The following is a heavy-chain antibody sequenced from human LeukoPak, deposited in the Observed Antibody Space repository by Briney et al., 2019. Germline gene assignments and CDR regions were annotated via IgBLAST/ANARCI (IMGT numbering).Heavy chain of an antibody. V-gene: IGHV3-74*01. D-gene: IGHD6-19*01. CDR3: ARGSVADSFDY. J-gene: IGHJ4*02. Sequence: GGSLRLSCAASGFTFSSHWIHWVRQAPGKGLVWVSRINNDGSGTRYADSVKGRFTISRDNAKNTLHLQMNGLRAEGTAVYYCARGSVADSFDYWGQGTLVTVSS. CDR1: GFTFSSHW. CDR2: INNDGSGT.